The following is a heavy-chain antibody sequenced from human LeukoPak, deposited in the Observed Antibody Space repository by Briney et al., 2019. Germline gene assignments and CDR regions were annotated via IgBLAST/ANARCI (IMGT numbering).Heavy chain of an antibody. D-gene: IGHD3-10*01. CDR1: GFTFSSYS. V-gene: IGHV3-48*04. J-gene: IGHJ4*02. CDR3: ARYVSGSIN. Sequence: GGSLRLSCAASGFTFSSYSMNWVRQAPGRGLEWVSYISSSGNVIYYADSVEGRFTVSRDNAKNSLYLQMNSLRAEDAAVYYCARYVSGSINWGQGTLVTVSS. CDR2: ISSSGNVI.